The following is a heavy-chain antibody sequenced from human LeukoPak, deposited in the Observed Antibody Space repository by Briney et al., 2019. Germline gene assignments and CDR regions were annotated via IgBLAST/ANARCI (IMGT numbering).Heavy chain of an antibody. D-gene: IGHD1-26*01. V-gene: IGHV1-69*04. CDR3: ARVEYVSGSYLHEFFQH. CDR2: IIPILGIA. Sequence: SVKVSCKASGGTFSSYAISWVRQAPGQGLEWMGRIIPILGIANYAQKFQGRVTITADKSTSTAYMELSSLRSEDTAVYYCARVEYVSGSYLHEFFQHWGQGTLVTVSS. CDR1: GGTFSSYA. J-gene: IGHJ1*01.